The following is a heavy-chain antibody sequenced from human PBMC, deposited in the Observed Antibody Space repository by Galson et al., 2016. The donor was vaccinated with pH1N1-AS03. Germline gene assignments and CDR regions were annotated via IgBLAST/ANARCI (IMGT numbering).Heavy chain of an antibody. CDR1: GFTFTGYW. V-gene: IGHV3-7*01. Sequence: SLRLSCAASGFTFTGYWMSWVRQAPGKGLEWVANIKGDGSEKVYVDSVKGRFTISKDNAKNSLYLQMDSLRAEDTAVYYCARTNWFDCWGQGTLVTVSS. J-gene: IGHJ5*01. CDR2: IKGDGSEK. CDR3: ARTNWFDC.